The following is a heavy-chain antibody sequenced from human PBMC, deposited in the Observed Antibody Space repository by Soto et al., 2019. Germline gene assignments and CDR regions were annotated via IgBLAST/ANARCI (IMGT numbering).Heavy chain of an antibody. V-gene: IGHV3-23*01. Sequence: EVQLLDSGGGLVQPGGSLRLSCAASGFTFSSYAMSWVRQAPGKGLEWVSSISGSGGGTYYAGSVKGRFTISRDNSKNTLYLQMNSLRAEDTAVFYCAKSRGSGTYFNPSDAFDIWGQGTMVTVSS. D-gene: IGHD3-10*01. J-gene: IGHJ3*02. CDR1: GFTFSSYA. CDR3: AKSRGSGTYFNPSDAFDI. CDR2: ISGSGGGT.